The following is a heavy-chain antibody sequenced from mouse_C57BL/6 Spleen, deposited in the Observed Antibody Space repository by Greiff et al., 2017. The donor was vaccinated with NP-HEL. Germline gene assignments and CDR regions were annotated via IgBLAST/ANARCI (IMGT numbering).Heavy chain of an antibody. CDR1: GYTFTDYN. J-gene: IGHJ1*03. Sequence: EVKLQQSGPELVKPGASVKMSCKASGYTFTDYNMHWVKQSHGKSLEWIGYINPNNGGTSYNQKFKGKATLTVNKSSSTAYMELRSLTSEDSAVYYCARVYGNYWYFDVWGTGTTVTVSS. V-gene: IGHV1-22*01. CDR3: ARVYGNYWYFDV. D-gene: IGHD2-1*01. CDR2: INPNNGGT.